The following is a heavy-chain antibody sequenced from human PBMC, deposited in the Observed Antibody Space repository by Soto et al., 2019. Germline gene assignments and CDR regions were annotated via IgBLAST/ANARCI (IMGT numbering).Heavy chain of an antibody. D-gene: IGHD3-3*01. J-gene: IGHJ3*02. CDR1: GFTFSSYA. V-gene: IGHV3-23*01. Sequence: EVQLLESGGGLVQPGGSLRLSCAASGFTFSSYAMSWVRQAPGKGLEWVSAISGSGGSTYYAASVKGRFTISRDNSKNTLYRQMNSLRAAYTAVYYCANDYDFWSGPYAFDIWGQGTMVTVSS. CDR2: ISGSGGST. CDR3: ANDYDFWSGPYAFDI.